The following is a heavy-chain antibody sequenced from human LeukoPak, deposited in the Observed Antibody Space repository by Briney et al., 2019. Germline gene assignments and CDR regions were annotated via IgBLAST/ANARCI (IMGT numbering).Heavy chain of an antibody. CDR1: GFTFSSYE. Sequence: GGSLRLSCAASGFTFSSYEMNWVRQAPGKGLEWVSYISSSGSTLYYADSVKGRFTISRDNAKNSLYLQMNSLRAEDTAVYYCARDPHSSGYYGGYWGQGTLVTVSS. D-gene: IGHD3-22*01. V-gene: IGHV3-48*03. CDR2: ISSSGSTL. J-gene: IGHJ4*02. CDR3: ARDPHSSGYYGGY.